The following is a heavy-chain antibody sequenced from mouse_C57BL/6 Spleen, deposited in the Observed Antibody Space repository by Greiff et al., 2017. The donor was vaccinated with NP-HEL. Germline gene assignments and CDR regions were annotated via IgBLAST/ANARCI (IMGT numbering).Heavy chain of an antibody. Sequence: EVQLVESGGDLVKPGGSLKLSCAASGFTFSSYGMSWVRQTPDKRLEWVATISSGGSYTYYPDSVKGRFTISRDNAKNTLYLQMSSLKSEDTAMYYCARQGYSNYGEYYFDYWGQGTTLTVSS. CDR1: GFTFSSYG. V-gene: IGHV5-6*01. CDR2: ISSGGSYT. J-gene: IGHJ2*01. D-gene: IGHD2-5*01. CDR3: ARQGYSNYGEYYFDY.